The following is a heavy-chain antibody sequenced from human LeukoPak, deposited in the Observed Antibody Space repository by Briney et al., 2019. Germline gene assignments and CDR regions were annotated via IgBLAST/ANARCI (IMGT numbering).Heavy chain of an antibody. D-gene: IGHD6-19*01. CDR2: IYTSGST. J-gene: IGHJ5*02. CDR3: ARAGRGYDP. Sequence: PSETLSLTCTVSGGSISSGSYYWSWIRQPAGKGLEWIGRIYTSGSTNYNPSLKSRVAISVDTSKNQFSLKLSSVTAADTAVYYCARAGRGYDPWGQGTLVTVSS. CDR1: GGSISSGSYY. V-gene: IGHV4-61*02.